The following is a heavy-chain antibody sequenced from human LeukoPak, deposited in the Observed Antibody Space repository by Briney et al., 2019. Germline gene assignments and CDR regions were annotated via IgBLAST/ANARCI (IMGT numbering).Heavy chain of an antibody. D-gene: IGHD5-18*01. CDR1: GFSLNTSGVG. J-gene: IGHJ5*02. CDR3: ALDRIHLWSS. Sequence: SGPTLVKPTQTLTLTCTFSGFSLNTSGVGVGWIRQPPGKALEWLSLIYWDDDKRYSPSLKSRLTITKDTSKNQVVLTMTNMYPVDTATYYCALDRIHLWSSWGQGTLVTVSS. CDR2: IYWDDDK. V-gene: IGHV2-5*02.